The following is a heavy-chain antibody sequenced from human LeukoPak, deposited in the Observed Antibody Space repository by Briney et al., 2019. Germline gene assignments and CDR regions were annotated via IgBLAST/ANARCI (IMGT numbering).Heavy chain of an antibody. J-gene: IGHJ4*02. CDR2: IGGSGGSK. D-gene: IGHD6-13*01. V-gene: IGHV3-23*01. Sequence: GGSLRLSCAASGLTFISYGMSWFRQAPGRGLEWFSTIGGSGGSKYYAASVKGGLTISSNNSKNTLYWQMNSRRTADTAVFYCSKVETAAAATLRGFDYWGQGTLVTVSS. CDR3: SKVETAAAATLRGFDY. CDR1: GLTFISYG.